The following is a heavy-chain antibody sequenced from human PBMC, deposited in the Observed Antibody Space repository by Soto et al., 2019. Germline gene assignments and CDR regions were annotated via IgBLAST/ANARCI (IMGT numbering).Heavy chain of an antibody. Sequence: ASVKVSCKASGYTFTIYAVHWVLQAPGQGLEWMGWINAANGNTNYAQKFQGRVTITADKSTSTAYMELSSLRSEDTAVYYCARGPYCSGGSCYSYYYYYYYMDVWGKGTTVTVSS. D-gene: IGHD2-15*01. V-gene: IGHV1-3*01. CDR2: INAANGNT. J-gene: IGHJ6*03. CDR1: GYTFTIYA. CDR3: ARGPYCSGGSCYSYYYYYYYMDV.